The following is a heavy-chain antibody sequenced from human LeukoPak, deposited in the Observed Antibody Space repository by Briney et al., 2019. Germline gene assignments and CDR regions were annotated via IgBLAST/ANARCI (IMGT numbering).Heavy chain of an antibody. CDR2: IYYSGST. J-gene: IGHJ3*01. CDR3: ARTYGDYDDAFDV. Sequence: SETLSLTCTVSGGSNSSGTYYWGWIRQPPGKGLEWIGSIYYSGSTYNNPSLKSRVTIFVDTSKNQFSLKLSSVTATDTAVYYCARTYGDYDDAFDVWGQGTMVTVSS. V-gene: IGHV4-39*01. CDR1: GGSNSSGTYY. D-gene: IGHD4-17*01.